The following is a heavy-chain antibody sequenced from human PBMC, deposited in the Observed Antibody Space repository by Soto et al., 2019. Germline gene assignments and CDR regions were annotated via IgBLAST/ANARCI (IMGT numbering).Heavy chain of an antibody. D-gene: IGHD3-22*01. V-gene: IGHV4-59*01. CDR1: GGSISSYY. Sequence: PSETLYLTCTVSGGSISSYYWSWIRQPPGKGLEWIGYIYYSGSTNYNPSHKSRVTISVDTSKNQFSLKLSSVTAADMAVYYCVRVDYYDSSGYRVEAFEIWGQGTMVTVSS. CDR2: IYYSGST. CDR3: VRVDYYDSSGYRVEAFEI. J-gene: IGHJ3*02.